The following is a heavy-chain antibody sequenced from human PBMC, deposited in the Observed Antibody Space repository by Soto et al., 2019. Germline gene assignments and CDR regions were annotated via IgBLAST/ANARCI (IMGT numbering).Heavy chain of an antibody. V-gene: IGHV1-69*01. CDR3: ARVDTSLFEGGEWFDP. J-gene: IGHJ5*02. D-gene: IGHD5-18*01. CDR1: GDTVSNFA. CDR2: IIPTFGTT. Sequence: QVRLVQSGAEVKKPGSSVKVSCKASGDTVSNFAIIWVRQAPGQGLEWMGGIIPTFGTTDYAQSFQGRVSITADESTHTAYMELYSLRSEDTAIYFCARVDTSLFEGGEWFDPWGQGTLITVSS.